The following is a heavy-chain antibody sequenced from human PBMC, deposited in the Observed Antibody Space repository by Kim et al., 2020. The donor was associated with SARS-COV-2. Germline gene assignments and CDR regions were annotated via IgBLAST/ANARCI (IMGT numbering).Heavy chain of an antibody. D-gene: IGHD4-17*01. J-gene: IGHJ4*02. Sequence: AQKFQGRVTMTRNTSISTAYMGLSSLRSEDTAVYYCARGREGYGDLSFDYWGQGTLVTVSS. V-gene: IGHV1-8*01. CDR3: ARGREGYGDLSFDY.